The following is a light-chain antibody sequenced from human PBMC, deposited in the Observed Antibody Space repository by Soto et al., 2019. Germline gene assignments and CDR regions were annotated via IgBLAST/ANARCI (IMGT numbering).Light chain of an antibody. CDR2: LKSDGSH. CDR3: QTWATGIQV. Sequence: QLVLTQSPSASASLGASVKLTRTLSSGHNTYSIAWHQQQPEKGPRFLMKLKSDGSHSRGDGIPDRFSGSSSGAERYLTISSLQSEDEADYYCQTWATGIQVFGGGTKLTVL. V-gene: IGLV4-69*01. J-gene: IGLJ2*01. CDR1: SGHNTYS.